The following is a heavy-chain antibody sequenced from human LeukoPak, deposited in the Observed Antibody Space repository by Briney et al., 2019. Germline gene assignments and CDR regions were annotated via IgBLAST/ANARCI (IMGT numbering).Heavy chain of an antibody. V-gene: IGHV3-53*01. CDR1: GFTFSSNY. CDR3: ARVSYYDSSGYYFLSYVDY. J-gene: IGHJ4*02. D-gene: IGHD3-22*01. Sequence: QPGGSLRLSCAASGFTFSSNYMSWVRQAPGKGLEWVSVIYSGGSTYYTDSVRGRFTISRDNSKNTLYLQMNSLGAEDTAVYYCARVSYYDSSGYYFLSYVDYWGQGTLVTVSS. CDR2: IYSGGST.